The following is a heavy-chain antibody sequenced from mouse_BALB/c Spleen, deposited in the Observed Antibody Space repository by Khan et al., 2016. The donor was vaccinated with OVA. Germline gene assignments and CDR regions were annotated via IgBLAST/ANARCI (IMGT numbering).Heavy chain of an antibody. CDR2: ISSGGSYT. Sequence: EVELVESGGDLVKPGGSLKLSCAASGFTFSTYGMSWVRQTPDKRLEWVATISSGGSYTYYQASVKGRFTISRDNAKNTLNLQRRSLKSADTAMYYCTRLAYYYNSEGFAYWGQGTLVTVSA. CDR1: GFTFSTYG. CDR3: TRLAYYYNSEGFAY. J-gene: IGHJ3*01. V-gene: IGHV5-6*01. D-gene: IGHD1-1*01.